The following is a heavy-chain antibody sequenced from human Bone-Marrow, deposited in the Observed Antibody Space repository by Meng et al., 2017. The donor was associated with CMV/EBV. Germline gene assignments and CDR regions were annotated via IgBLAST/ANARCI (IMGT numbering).Heavy chain of an antibody. CDR3: ARERRNYYYGMDV. Sequence: GSLRLSCTVSGGSISSYYWSWIRQPPGKGLEWIGYIYYSGSTNYNPSLTSRVTISVDPSKNQFSLKLSSLTAADTAVYYCARERRNYYYGMDVWGQGTTVTVSS. V-gene: IGHV4-59*01. J-gene: IGHJ6*02. D-gene: IGHD1-1*01. CDR2: IYYSGST. CDR1: GGSISSYY.